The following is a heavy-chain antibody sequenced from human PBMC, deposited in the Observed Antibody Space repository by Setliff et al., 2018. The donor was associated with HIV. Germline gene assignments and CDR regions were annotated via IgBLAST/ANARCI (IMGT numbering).Heavy chain of an antibody. CDR2: IYYNGSP. J-gene: IGHJ6*03. D-gene: IGHD5-18*01. Sequence: ETLSLTCSVSGASIGSSHYYWGWIRQPPGKGLEWVARIYYNGSPFYNPSLKSRVTISVDTSKNQFSLNLSSVTAADTAVYYCARHCGYSPGQICYYYLDIWGKGTTVTVSS. CDR3: ARHCGYSPGQICYYYLDI. CDR1: GASIGSSHYY. V-gene: IGHV4-39*01.